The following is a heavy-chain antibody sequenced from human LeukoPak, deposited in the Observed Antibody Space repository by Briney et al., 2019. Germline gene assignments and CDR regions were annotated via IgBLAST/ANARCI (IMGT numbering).Heavy chain of an antibody. Sequence: SETLSLTCTVSGGSISSHYWSWIRQPPGKGLEWIGYIFYSGSTNYNPSLKSRVTISVDTSKNQFSLKLSSVTAADTAVYYCARYSGWYAFDYWGQGTLVTVSS. D-gene: IGHD6-19*01. CDR1: GGSISSHY. V-gene: IGHV4-59*11. J-gene: IGHJ4*02. CDR3: ARYSGWYAFDY. CDR2: IFYSGST.